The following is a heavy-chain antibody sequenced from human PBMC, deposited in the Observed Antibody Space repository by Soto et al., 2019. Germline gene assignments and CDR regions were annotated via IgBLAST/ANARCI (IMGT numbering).Heavy chain of an antibody. Sequence: EVQLVESEGGSVQPGGSLRLSCVASGFRFDDYAMHWVRQRPGKGLGWVSGINWNSDTIGYDDSVKGRFIVSRDNAEGSLLLQMSSLRAEDTAIYFCAMSNSNDLYYHFESWGQGTPVTVSS. CDR1: GFRFDDYA. CDR3: AMSNSNDLYYHFES. V-gene: IGHV3-9*01. J-gene: IGHJ4*02. D-gene: IGHD3-10*01. CDR2: INWNSDTI.